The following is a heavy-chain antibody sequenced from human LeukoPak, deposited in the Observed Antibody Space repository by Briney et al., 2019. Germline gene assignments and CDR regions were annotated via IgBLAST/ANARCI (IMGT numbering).Heavy chain of an antibody. CDR3: ARGLGSGWYYYYYGMDV. CDR1: GYTFSSYD. CDR2: MNPNSGNT. D-gene: IGHD6-19*01. J-gene: IGHJ6*02. V-gene: IGHV1-8*02. Sequence: ASVKVSCKASGYTFSSYDINWVRQATGQGLEWMGWMNPNSGNTAYAQKFQGRVTMSRDTSISTAYMELSSLRSEDTAVYYCARGLGSGWYYYYYGMDVWGQGTTVTVSS.